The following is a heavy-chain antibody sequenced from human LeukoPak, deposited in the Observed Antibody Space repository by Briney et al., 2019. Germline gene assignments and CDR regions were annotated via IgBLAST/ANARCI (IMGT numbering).Heavy chain of an antibody. V-gene: IGHV4-39*07. Sequence: KPSETLSLTCTVSGGSISSSNYYWGWIRQPPGKGLEWIGSIYYSGSTYHSPSLKSRVTISVDTSKNQFSLKLSSVTAADTAVYYCARAVVDYYYYMDVWGKGTTVTISS. CDR3: ARAVVDYYYYMDV. D-gene: IGHD2-2*01. CDR2: IYYSGST. J-gene: IGHJ6*03. CDR1: GGSISSSNYY.